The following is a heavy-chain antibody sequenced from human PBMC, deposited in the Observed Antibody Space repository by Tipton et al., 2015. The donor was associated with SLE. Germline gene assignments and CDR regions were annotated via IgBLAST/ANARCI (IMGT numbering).Heavy chain of an antibody. Sequence: WSWVRQPPGKGLEWIGTIYYLGNTYYNPSLKSRVTISVDTSKNQFSLMLSSVTAADTAVYYCAREGAEKVRTSYYYYMDVWGKGTTVTISS. D-gene: IGHD3-10*01. CDR3: AREGAEKVRTSYYYYMDV. V-gene: IGHV4-39*02. CDR2: IYYLGNT. J-gene: IGHJ6*03.